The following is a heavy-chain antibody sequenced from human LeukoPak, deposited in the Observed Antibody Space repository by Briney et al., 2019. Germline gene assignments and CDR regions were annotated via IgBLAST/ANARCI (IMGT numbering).Heavy chain of an antibody. Sequence: GVSLRLSCAASGFTFSSYAMSWVRQAPGKGLEWVSAISGSGGSTYYADSVKGRFTISRDNSKNTLYLQMNSLRAEDTAVYYCAKVLRKAYSSWYVPENLNFDYWGQGTLVTVSS. CDR3: AKVLRKAYSSWYVPENLNFDY. V-gene: IGHV3-23*01. J-gene: IGHJ4*02. CDR1: GFTFSSYA. CDR2: ISGSGGST. D-gene: IGHD6-13*01.